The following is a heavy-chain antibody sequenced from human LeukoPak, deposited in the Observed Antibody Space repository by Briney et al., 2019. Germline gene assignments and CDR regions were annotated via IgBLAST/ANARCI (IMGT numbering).Heavy chain of an antibody. CDR2: ISYDGSNK. CDR3: AKDGLITSSVSWFDP. CDR1: GFTFSSYG. Sequence: GGSLRLSCAASGFTFSSYGMHWVRQAPGKGLEWVAVISYDGSNKYYAGSVKGRFTISRDNSKNTLYLQMNSLRAEDTAVYYCAKDGLITSSVSWFDPWGQGTLVTVSS. J-gene: IGHJ5*02. D-gene: IGHD6-25*01. V-gene: IGHV3-30*18.